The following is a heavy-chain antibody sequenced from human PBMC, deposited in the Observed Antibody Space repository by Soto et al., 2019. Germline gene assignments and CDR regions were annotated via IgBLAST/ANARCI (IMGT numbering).Heavy chain of an antibody. D-gene: IGHD1-1*01. CDR3: ARDGTIQMADFDF. CDR2: IIPLFGTP. J-gene: IGHJ4*02. CDR1: GGPFSSYG. V-gene: IGHV1-69*01. Sequence: QVLLMQSGAEVKKPGSSVKVSCTSSGGPFSSYGISWVRQVPGQGLEWLGGIIPLFGTPSYARKFQDRLTISADESTTTAYMELSSRTSDDTAMYFCARDGTIQMADFDFWGQGTLVTVSS.